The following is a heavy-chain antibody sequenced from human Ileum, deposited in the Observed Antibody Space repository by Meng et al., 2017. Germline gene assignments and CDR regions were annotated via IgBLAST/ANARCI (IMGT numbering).Heavy chain of an antibody. J-gene: IGHJ4*02. Sequence: QVQLQESGPGLVKPSQTLALPCSVSNGSLTNVNNYWNWIRQAPGQALEHIGYIYYDGSSYATPSLKSRVTMSIDTSTNQFSLRLDSVTAADTAVYYCAREFYVDTAMVIDSWGPGALVTVSS. CDR2: IYYDGSS. CDR3: AREFYVDTAMVIDS. V-gene: IGHV4-30-4*01. D-gene: IGHD5-18*01. CDR1: NGSLTNVNNY.